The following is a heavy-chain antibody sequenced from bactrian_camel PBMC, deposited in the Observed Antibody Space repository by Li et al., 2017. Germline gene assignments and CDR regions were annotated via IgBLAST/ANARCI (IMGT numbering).Heavy chain of an antibody. J-gene: IGHJ4*01. D-gene: IGHD1*01. Sequence: VQLVESGGGSVQAGGSLRLSCGASGSIYGDACVGWLRQAPGKEREGVAAIDSDGIASYADSVKGRFTISRDGAKNIIALQMHSLKPEDTATCYCTADLVTDEPSLVEREYYYWGQGTQVTVS. V-gene: IGHV3S53*01. CDR3: TADLVTDEPSLVEREYYY. CDR2: IDSDGIA. CDR1: GSIYGDAC.